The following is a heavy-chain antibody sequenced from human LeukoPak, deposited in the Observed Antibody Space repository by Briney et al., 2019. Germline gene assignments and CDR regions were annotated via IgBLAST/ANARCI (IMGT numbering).Heavy chain of an antibody. Sequence: SETLSLTCTVSGGSISSYYWSWIRQPPGKGLEWIGYIYYSGSTNYNPSLKSRVTISVDTSKNQFSLKLSSVTAADTAVYYCASVSPYYCGMDVWGQGTTVTVSS. J-gene: IGHJ6*02. D-gene: IGHD5/OR15-5a*01. CDR3: ASVSPYYCGMDV. CDR2: IYYSGST. CDR1: GGSISSYY. V-gene: IGHV4-59*01.